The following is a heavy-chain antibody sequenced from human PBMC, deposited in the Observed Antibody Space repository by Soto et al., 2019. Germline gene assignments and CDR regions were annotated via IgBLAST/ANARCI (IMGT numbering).Heavy chain of an antibody. V-gene: IGHV1-18*01. D-gene: IGHD3-10*01. J-gene: IGHJ5*02. CDR3: ARGVTMVRGVGWFDP. CDR1: GYTFPSYG. CDR2: ISAYNGNT. Sequence: QVQLVQSGAEVKKPGASVKVSCKASGYTFPSYGISWVRQAPGQGRVWMGWISAYNGNTNYAQKLQGRITMTTDADTSTADMELRSLRSDDTAVYYCARGVTMVRGVGWFDPWGEGTLVTVSS.